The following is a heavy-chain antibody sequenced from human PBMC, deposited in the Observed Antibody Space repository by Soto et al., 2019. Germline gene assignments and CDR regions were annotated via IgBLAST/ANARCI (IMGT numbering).Heavy chain of an antibody. CDR1: GFTFSSND. CDR2: IYSGGST. V-gene: IGHV3-53*01. Sequence: EVQLVESGGGLIQPGGSLRLSCAASGFTFSSNDTNRVRQAPGKGLEWVSLIYSGGSTYYADSVKGRFTISRDNSKNTLYLQMSSLRAEDTAVYYCAARPLLPGAPWGQGTMVTVSS. J-gene: IGHJ3*01. D-gene: IGHD3-22*01. CDR3: AARPLLPGAP.